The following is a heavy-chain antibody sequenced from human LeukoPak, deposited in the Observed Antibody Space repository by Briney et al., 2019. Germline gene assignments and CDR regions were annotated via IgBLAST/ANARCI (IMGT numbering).Heavy chain of an antibody. CDR3: ARDVYYYDSSGYYYMYPRGIDY. Sequence: ASVKVSCKASGYTFTSYAMHWVRQAPGQRLEWMGWINAGNGNTKYSQEFQGRVTITRDTSASTAYMELSSLRSEDTAVYYCARDVYYYDSSGYYYMYPRGIDYWGQGTLVTVSS. V-gene: IGHV1-3*03. J-gene: IGHJ4*02. D-gene: IGHD3-22*01. CDR1: GYTFTSYA. CDR2: INAGNGNT.